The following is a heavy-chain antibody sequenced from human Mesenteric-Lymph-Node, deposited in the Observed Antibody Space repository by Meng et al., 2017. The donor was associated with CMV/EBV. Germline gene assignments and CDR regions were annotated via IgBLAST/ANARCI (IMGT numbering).Heavy chain of an antibody. V-gene: IGHV4-34*01. CDR3: ARRRYCSSTSCYGWFDP. D-gene: IGHD2-2*01. J-gene: IGHJ5*02. CDR1: GGSFSGYY. CDR2: INHSGST. Sequence: YGGSFSGYYWSWIRQPPGKELEWIGEINHSGSTNYNTSLKSRVTISVDTSKNQFSLKLSSVTAADTAVYYCARRRYCSSTSCYGWFDPWGQGTLVTVSS.